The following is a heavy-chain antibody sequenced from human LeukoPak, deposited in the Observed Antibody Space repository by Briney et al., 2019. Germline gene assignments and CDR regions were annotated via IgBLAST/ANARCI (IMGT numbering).Heavy chain of an antibody. D-gene: IGHD2-15*01. Sequence: GGSLRLSCAASGFTFSIYAMNWVRQAPGKGLEWVSYIHKSGTTIYYADSVKGRFTISRDNAKTSLYLQMNSLGDEDTAIYYCARDYGYCSGGTCYAVFDIWGQGTMVTVSS. CDR1: GFTFSIYA. CDR2: IHKSGTTI. V-gene: IGHV3-48*02. J-gene: IGHJ3*02. CDR3: ARDYGYCSGGTCYAVFDI.